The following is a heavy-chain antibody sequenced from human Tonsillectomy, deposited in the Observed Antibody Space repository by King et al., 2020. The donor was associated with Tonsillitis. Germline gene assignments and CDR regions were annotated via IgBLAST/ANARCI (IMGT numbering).Heavy chain of an antibody. CDR3: VRDCDYDSGWGFDY. CDR2: IFYDGSNK. V-gene: IGHV3-30*02. CDR1: GFTFSRYG. Sequence: VQLVQSGGGVVQPGGSLRLSCAASGFTFSRYGMHWVRQAPGKGLEWVAFIFYDGSNKYYVDSVKGRFTISRDNSQNTLYMQMNSLRPEDTAVYYCVRDCDYDSGWGFDYWGQGTLVTVSS. J-gene: IGHJ4*02. D-gene: IGHD3-3*01.